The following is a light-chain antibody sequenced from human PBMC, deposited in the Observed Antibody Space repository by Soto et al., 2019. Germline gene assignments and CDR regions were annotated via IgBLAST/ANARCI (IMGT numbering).Light chain of an antibody. CDR1: QGRSNY. J-gene: IGKJ1*01. CDR3: QKYNSDPWT. CDR2: AAY. V-gene: IGKV1-27*01. Sequence: DIQMTQSPSSLSASVGDRVTITCRASQGRSNYLAWYQQKPGKVPKLLIYAAYTLQSGVPSRFSGSGSGTDFTITISSLQPEDVATYYCQKYNSDPWTFGQGTKVEI.